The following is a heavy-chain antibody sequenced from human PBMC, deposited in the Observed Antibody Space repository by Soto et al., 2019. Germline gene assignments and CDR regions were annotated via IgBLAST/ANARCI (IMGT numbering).Heavy chain of an antibody. D-gene: IGHD2-8*01. CDR2: INPNSGGT. Sequence: GASVKVSCKASGYTLTGYYMHWVRQAPGQGLEWMGWINPNSGGTNYAQKFQGWVTMTRDTSISTAYMELSRLRSEDTAVYYCARDLLMVYAIRDYYYYGMDVWGQGTTVTVSS. V-gene: IGHV1-2*04. CDR3: ARDLLMVYAIRDYYYYGMDV. J-gene: IGHJ6*02. CDR1: GYTLTGYY.